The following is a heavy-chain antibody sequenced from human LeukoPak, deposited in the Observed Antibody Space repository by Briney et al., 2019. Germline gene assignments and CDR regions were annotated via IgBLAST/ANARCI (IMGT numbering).Heavy chain of an antibody. J-gene: IGHJ5*02. Sequence: SETLSLTCAVSGYSISSGYYWGWIRQPPGKGLEWIGRIYHSGSTYYNPSLKSRVTISVDTSKNQFSLELSSVTAADTAVYYCARDKSPYYYDSSGQNWFDPWGQGTLVTVSS. V-gene: IGHV4-38-2*02. CDR3: ARDKSPYYYDSSGQNWFDP. D-gene: IGHD3-22*01. CDR1: GYSISSGYY. CDR2: IYHSGST.